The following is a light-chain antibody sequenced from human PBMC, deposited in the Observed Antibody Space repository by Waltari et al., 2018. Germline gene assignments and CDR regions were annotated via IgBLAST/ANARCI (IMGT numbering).Light chain of an antibody. CDR2: AAS. CDR3: QQANSFPLS. CDR1: QGISGY. Sequence: CRASQGISGYLAWYQQKPGQAPKLLISAASILQNGVPSRFRGSGSGTDFTLTISRLQPEDFATYYCQQANSFPLSFGGGTKVDIK. V-gene: IGKV1-12*01. J-gene: IGKJ4*01.